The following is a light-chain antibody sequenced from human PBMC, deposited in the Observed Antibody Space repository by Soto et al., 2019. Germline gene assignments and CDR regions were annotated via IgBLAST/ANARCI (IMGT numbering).Light chain of an antibody. J-gene: IGKJ5*01. Sequence: DIVMPQSPLSLPVTPGEPASISCRSSQSLLHSNGYNYLDWYLQKPGQSPQLLIYLGSNRASGVPDRFSGSGSGTDFTLKISRVEAEDVGVYYCMQALQTLPITFGQGTRLEIK. V-gene: IGKV2-28*01. CDR1: QSLLHSNGYNY. CDR3: MQALQTLPIT. CDR2: LGS.